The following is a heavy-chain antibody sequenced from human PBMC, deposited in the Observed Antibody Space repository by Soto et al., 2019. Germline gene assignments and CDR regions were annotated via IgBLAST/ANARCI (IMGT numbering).Heavy chain of an antibody. CDR3: AKDRNYPRDQFHY. J-gene: IGHJ4*02. CDR2: ISANGQGI. D-gene: IGHD1-7*01. Sequence: LRLSCAAFGFTFSTYALSWVRQAPGKGLEWVSAISANGQGIYYADSVRGRFTISRDNSKNTIFLHMDSLRAEDTAVYYCAKDRNYPRDQFHYWGQGTLVTVSS. CDR1: GFTFSTYA. V-gene: IGHV3-23*01.